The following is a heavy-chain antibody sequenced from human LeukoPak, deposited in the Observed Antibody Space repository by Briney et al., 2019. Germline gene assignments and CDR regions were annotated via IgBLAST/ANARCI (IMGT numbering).Heavy chain of an antibody. CDR3: ARHSRSWSFNY. Sequence: ASVKVSCKASGYTFTGYYMHWVRQAPGQGLEWMGWINTNSGDTNYAPKFEGRVTMTRDTAISTVYMELDRLGSDDTAVYYCARHSRSWSFNYWGQGTLVTVTS. CDR2: INTNSGDT. CDR1: GYTFTGYY. J-gene: IGHJ4*02. V-gene: IGHV1-2*02. D-gene: IGHD6-13*01.